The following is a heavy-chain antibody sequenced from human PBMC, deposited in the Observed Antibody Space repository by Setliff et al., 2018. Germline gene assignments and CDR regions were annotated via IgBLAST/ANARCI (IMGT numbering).Heavy chain of an antibody. V-gene: IGHV4-61*09. CDR2: VYSTGST. CDR3: VRDRYGRNSDGSGVYNWFDS. CDR1: GASISSGSHY. Sequence: PSEPLSLTCNVSGASISSGSHYWSWIRQSAGEKPTWIGHVYSTGSTNYNPSFESRVSISVDKSNNQFSLKMTSVTAADTAMYYCVRDRYGRNSDGSGVYNWFDSWGQGILVTVSS. J-gene: IGHJ5*01. D-gene: IGHD2-15*01.